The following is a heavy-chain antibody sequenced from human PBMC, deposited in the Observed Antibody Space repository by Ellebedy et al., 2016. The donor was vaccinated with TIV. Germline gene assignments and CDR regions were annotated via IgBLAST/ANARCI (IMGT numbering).Heavy chain of an antibody. CDR3: ARLMEDRDGYNGYFDY. Sequence: GESLKISXAASGFTFSSYWMSWVRQAPGKGLEWVANIKQDGSEKYYVDSVKGRFTISRDNAKNSLYLQINSLRAEDTAVYYCARLMEDRDGYNGYFDYWGQGTLVTVSS. J-gene: IGHJ4*02. D-gene: IGHD5-24*01. V-gene: IGHV3-7*01. CDR1: GFTFSSYW. CDR2: IKQDGSEK.